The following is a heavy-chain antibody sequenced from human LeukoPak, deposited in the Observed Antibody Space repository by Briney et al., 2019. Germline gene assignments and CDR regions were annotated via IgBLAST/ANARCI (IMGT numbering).Heavy chain of an antibody. J-gene: IGHJ4*02. CDR1: GFTFSSYS. CDR2: ISSSSSTI. D-gene: IGHD2-2*01. V-gene: IGHV3-48*01. CDR3: ARETYAGYEDY. Sequence: GGSLRLSCAASGFTFSSYSMNWVRLAPGKGLEWVSYISSSSSTIYYADSVKGRFTISRDNAKNSLYLQMNSLRAEDTAVYYCARETYAGYEDYWGQGTLVTVSS.